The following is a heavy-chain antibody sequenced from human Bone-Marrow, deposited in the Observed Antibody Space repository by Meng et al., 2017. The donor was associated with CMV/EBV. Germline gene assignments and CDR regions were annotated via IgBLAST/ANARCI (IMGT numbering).Heavy chain of an antibody. J-gene: IGHJ6*02. Sequence: SQTLSLTCAISGDSVSSNSAAWNWIRQSPSRGLEWLGRTYYRSKWYNDYAVSVKSRITINPDTSKNQFSLQLNSVTPEDTAVYYCARGIAVPGSGYYYGMDVWGQGTTVTVSS. D-gene: IGHD6-19*01. V-gene: IGHV6-1*01. CDR1: GDSVSSNSAA. CDR3: ARGIAVPGSGYYYGMDV. CDR2: TYYRSKWYN.